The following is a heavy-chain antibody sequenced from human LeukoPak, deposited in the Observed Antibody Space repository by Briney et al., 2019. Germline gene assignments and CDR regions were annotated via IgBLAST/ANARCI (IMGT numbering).Heavy chain of an antibody. D-gene: IGHD3-10*01. V-gene: IGHV3-30*18. CDR1: GFTFSSYG. Sequence: GGSLRLSCAASGFTFSSYGMHWVRQAPGKGLEWVAVVSFEGSNKYYAASVKGGFTISSDNSKNTLSLQMNSLRAEDTGVYYCAKDMGYYYGSGSYPPENDYWGQGTLVTVSS. CDR3: AKDMGYYYGSGSYPPENDY. J-gene: IGHJ4*02. CDR2: VSFEGSNK.